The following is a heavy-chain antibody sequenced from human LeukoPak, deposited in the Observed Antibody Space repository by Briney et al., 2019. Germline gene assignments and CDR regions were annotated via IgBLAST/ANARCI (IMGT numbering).Heavy chain of an antibody. CDR2: IYYSGST. J-gene: IGHJ5*02. V-gene: IGHV4-59*01. CDR3: ARRIVVPAARSGVWFDP. CDR1: GGSISSYY. Sequence: SETLSLTCTVSGGSISSYYWSWIRQPPGKGLEWIGYIYYSGSTNYNPSLKSRVTISVDTSKNQFSLKLSSVTAADTAVYYCARRIVVPAARSGVWFDPWGQGTLVTVSS. D-gene: IGHD2-2*01.